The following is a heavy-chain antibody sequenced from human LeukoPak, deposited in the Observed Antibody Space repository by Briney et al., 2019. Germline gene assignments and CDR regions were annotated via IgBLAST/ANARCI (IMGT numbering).Heavy chain of an antibody. D-gene: IGHD3-3*02. V-gene: IGHV1-69*13. Sequence: SVKVSCKASGGTFSSYAISWVRQAPGRGLEWMGGIIPIFGTANYAQKFQGGVTITADESTSTAYMELSSLRSEDTAVYYCASGTVLGYYYYGMDVWGQGTTVTVSS. J-gene: IGHJ6*02. CDR1: GGTFSSYA. CDR3: ASGTVLGYYYYGMDV. CDR2: IIPIFGTA.